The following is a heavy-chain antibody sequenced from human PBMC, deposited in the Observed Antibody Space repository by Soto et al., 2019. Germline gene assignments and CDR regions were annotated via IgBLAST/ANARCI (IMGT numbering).Heavy chain of an antibody. CDR2: IYYSGST. CDR3: ARVGIAARPV. Sequence: PSETLSLTCTVSGGSISSYYWSWIRQPPGKGLEWIGYIYYSGSTNYNPSLKSRVTISVDTSKNQFSLKLSSVTAANTAVYYCARVGIAARPVWGQGTLVTVSS. V-gene: IGHV4-59*01. CDR1: GGSISSYY. J-gene: IGHJ4*02. D-gene: IGHD6-6*01.